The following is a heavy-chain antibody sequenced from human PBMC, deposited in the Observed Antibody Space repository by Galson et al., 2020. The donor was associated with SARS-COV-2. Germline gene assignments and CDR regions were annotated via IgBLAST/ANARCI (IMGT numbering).Heavy chain of an antibody. J-gene: IGHJ3*02. CDR1: GLTLSFYA. Sequence: GEYLKFSCGASGLTLSFYAMTWVRQAPGKGLEWVSAISGSGDSTYYVDSVKGRFTISRDNSKNTLLLQMNSLRAEDTAVYYCAKNKRDLLDAFDIWGQGTMVTVSS. V-gene: IGHV3-23*01. CDR2: ISGSGDST. D-gene: IGHD1-26*01. CDR3: AKNKRDLLDAFDI.